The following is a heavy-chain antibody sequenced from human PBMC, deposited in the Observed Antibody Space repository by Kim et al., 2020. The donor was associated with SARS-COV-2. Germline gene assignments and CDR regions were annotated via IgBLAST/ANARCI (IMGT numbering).Heavy chain of an antibody. V-gene: IGHV3-23*01. Sequence: GGSLRLSCAASGFIFSGYGMPWVRQTPAKGLEWVAVIRRGGDSTFYADSVRGRFIVSRDNSKSTVYLEMNSLRVEDTAVYYCAKTGAVNMVAVLIHWGQGTLVSVSS. CDR1: GFIFSGYG. CDR2: IRRGGDST. D-gene: IGHD3-22*01. J-gene: IGHJ4*02. CDR3: AKTGAVNMVAVLIH.